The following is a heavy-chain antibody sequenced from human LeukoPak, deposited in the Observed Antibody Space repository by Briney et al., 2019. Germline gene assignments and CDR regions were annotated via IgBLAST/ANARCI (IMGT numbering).Heavy chain of an antibody. CDR2: ISSSSSTI. CDR3: ARGPGLVYYDSSGYGY. D-gene: IGHD3-22*01. J-gene: IGHJ4*02. Sequence: GGSLRLSCAASGFTFSSYSMNWVRQAPGKGLEWVSYISSSSSTIYYADSVKGRFTISRDNAKNSLYLQMNSLRAEDTAVYYCARGPGLVYYDSSGYGYWGQGTLVTVSS. CDR1: GFTFSSYS. V-gene: IGHV3-48*04.